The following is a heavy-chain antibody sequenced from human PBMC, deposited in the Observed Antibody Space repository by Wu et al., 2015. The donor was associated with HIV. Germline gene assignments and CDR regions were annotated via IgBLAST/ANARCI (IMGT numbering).Heavy chain of an antibody. CDR3: ARAGWYSSSWFDY. D-gene: IGHD6-13*01. Sequence: QVQLQESGPGLVKPSETLSHTCTVSGGSISSYYWSWIRQPPGKGLEWIGYIYYSGSTNYNPSLKSRVTISVDTSKNQFSLKLSSVTAADTAVYYCARAGWYSSSWFDYWGQGTLVTVSS. CDR1: GGSISSYY. V-gene: IGHV4-59*01. CDR2: IYYSGST. J-gene: IGHJ4*02.